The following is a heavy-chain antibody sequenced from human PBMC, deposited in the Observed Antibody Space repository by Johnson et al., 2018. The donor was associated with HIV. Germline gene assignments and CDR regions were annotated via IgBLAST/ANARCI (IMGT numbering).Heavy chain of an antibody. J-gene: IGHJ3*02. D-gene: IGHD3-22*01. CDR2: ISSSGSTI. Sequence: VQLVESGGGLVKPGGSLRLSCAASGFTFSDYYMSWIRQAPGKGLEWVSYISSSGSTIYYADSVRGRFTISRDNAKNSLYLQMTSLRAEDTAVYYCARAVGDSSGYYYVAAFDIWGQGTMVTVSS. CDR3: ARAVGDSSGYYYVAAFDI. CDR1: GFTFSDYY. V-gene: IGHV3-11*04.